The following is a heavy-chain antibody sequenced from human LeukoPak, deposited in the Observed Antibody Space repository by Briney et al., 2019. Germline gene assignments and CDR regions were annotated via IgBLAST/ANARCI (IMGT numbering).Heavy chain of an antibody. Sequence: GGSLRLSCAASGFTFDDYAMHWVRQAPGKGLEWVSLISWDGGSTYYADSVKGRFTISRDNSKNTLYLQMNSLRAEDTAVYYCAKLLMAMVRGVDIDCWGQGTLVTVSS. CDR3: AKLLMAMVRGVDIDC. CDR2: ISWDGGST. D-gene: IGHD3-10*01. CDR1: GFTFDDYA. V-gene: IGHV3-43D*03. J-gene: IGHJ4*02.